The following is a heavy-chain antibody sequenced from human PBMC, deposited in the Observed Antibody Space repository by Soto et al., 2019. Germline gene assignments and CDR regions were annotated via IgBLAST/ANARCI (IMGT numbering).Heavy chain of an antibody. Sequence: QVQLVQSGAEVKKPGASVKISCKASGYSFTEFSMQWARQAPGQRLEWMGWINAANGNTEYSRKFYGRVTITTDTSASTGYMELSSLTSEDTAVYYCARDYTSGWRAFQYWGQGTVVTVSS. CDR3: ARDYTSGWRAFQY. D-gene: IGHD6-19*01. CDR2: INAANGNT. CDR1: GYSFTEFS. J-gene: IGHJ4*02. V-gene: IGHV1-3*01.